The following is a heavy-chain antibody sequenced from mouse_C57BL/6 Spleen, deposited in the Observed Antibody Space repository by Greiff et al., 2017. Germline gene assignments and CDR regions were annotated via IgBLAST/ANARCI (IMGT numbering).Heavy chain of an antibody. J-gene: IGHJ4*01. V-gene: IGHV1-72*01. CDR3: ARQGYYDAMDY. Sequence: VQLQQPWAELVKPGASVKLSCKASGYTFTSSWLPWVKQRPGRGLEWLGRIDPNSGGTKYNEKFKSKATLTVDKPSSTAYMQLSSLTSEDSAVHYCARQGYYDAMDYWGQGTSVTVSS. CDR1: GYTFTSSW. CDR2: IDPNSGGT. D-gene: IGHD2-2*01.